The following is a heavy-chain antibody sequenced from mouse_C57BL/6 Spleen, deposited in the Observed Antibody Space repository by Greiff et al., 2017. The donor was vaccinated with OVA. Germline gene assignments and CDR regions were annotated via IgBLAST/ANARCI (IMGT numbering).Heavy chain of an antibody. Sequence: VQLQQSGAELVRPGASVTLSCKASGYTFTDYEMHWVKQTPVHGLEWIGAIDPETGGTAYNQKFKGQATLTADKSSSTAYMELRSLTSEDSAVDYCTRPSSGYYAVDYWGQGTSVTVSS. J-gene: IGHJ4*01. CDR1: GYTFTDYE. V-gene: IGHV1-15*01. CDR2: IDPETGGT. D-gene: IGHD1-1*01. CDR3: TRPSSGYYAVDY.